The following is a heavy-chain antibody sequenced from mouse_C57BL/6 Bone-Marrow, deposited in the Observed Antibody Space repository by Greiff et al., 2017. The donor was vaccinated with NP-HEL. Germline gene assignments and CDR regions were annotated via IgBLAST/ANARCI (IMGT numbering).Heavy chain of an antibody. CDR3: ARRFYDAMDY. CDR2: IYPGSGNT. CDR1: GYTFTDYY. Sequence: QVQLQQSGAELVRPGASVKLSCKASGYTFTDYYINWVKQRPGQGLEWIARIYPGSGNTYYNEKFKGKATLTAEKSSSTAYMQLSSLTSEDSAVYFCARRFYDAMDYWGQGTSVTVSS. J-gene: IGHJ4*01. V-gene: IGHV1-76*01.